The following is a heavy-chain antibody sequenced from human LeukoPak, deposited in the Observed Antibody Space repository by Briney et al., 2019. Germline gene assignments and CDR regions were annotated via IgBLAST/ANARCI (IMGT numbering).Heavy chain of an antibody. Sequence: GESLKISCKGSGYSFTSYWIGWVRQMPGKGLEWMGIIYPGDSDTRYSPSFQGQVTISADKSISTACLQWSSLKASDTAMYYCARQNYYDSSGYPDAFDIWGQGTMVTVSS. CDR1: GYSFTSYW. CDR2: IYPGDSDT. J-gene: IGHJ3*02. V-gene: IGHV5-51*01. CDR3: ARQNYYDSSGYPDAFDI. D-gene: IGHD3-22*01.